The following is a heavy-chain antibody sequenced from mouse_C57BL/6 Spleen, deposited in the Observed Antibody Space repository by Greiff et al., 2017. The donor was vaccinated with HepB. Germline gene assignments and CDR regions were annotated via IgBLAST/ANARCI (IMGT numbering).Heavy chain of an antibody. J-gene: IGHJ3*01. CDR3: ARGRLRRRGLAY. CDR1: GYTFTDYY. CDR2: INPNTGGT. V-gene: IGHV1-26*01. D-gene: IGHD2-4*01. Sequence: EVQLQQSGPELVKPGASVKISCKASGYTFTDYYMNWVKQSHGKSLEWIGDINPNTGGTSYNQKFKGKATLTVDKSSSTAYMELRSLTSEDSAVYYCARGRLRRRGLAYWGQGTLVTVSA.